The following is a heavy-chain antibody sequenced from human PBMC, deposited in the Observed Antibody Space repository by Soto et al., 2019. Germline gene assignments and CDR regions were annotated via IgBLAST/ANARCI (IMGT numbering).Heavy chain of an antibody. D-gene: IGHD6-19*01. Sequence: PGGSLRLSCAASGFTFSSYAMSWVRQAPGKGLEWVSDISGDGGSKYYADSVKGRFTISRDNAKNTLYLQMNSLRAEDTAVYYCAKDGVAVAGSFDYWGQGTLVTVSS. J-gene: IGHJ4*02. CDR3: AKDGVAVAGSFDY. CDR2: ISGDGGSK. CDR1: GFTFSSYA. V-gene: IGHV3-23*01.